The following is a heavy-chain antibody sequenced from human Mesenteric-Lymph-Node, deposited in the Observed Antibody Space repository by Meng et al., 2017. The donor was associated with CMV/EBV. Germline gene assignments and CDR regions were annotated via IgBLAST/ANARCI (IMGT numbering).Heavy chain of an antibody. CDR1: GYY. D-gene: IGHD6-6*01. V-gene: IGHV4-34*01. Sequence: GYYWSWIRQPPGKGLEWIGEINHSGSTNYNPSLKSRVTISVDTSKNQFSLKLSSVTAADTAVYYCARERPHYFRIGRIAARHPLDYWGQGTLVTVSS. CDR3: ARERPHYFRIGRIAARHPLDY. CDR2: INHSGST. J-gene: IGHJ4*02.